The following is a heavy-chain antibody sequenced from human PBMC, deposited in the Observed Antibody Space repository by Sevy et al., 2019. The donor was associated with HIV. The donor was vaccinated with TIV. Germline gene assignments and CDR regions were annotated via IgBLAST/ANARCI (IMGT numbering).Heavy chain of an antibody. D-gene: IGHD3-22*01. J-gene: IGHJ3*01. CDR1: GFPFSNYG. Sequence: GGSLRLSCAASGFPFSNYGIHWVRQAPGKGLEWVAFIWYDGSNKYYADSVKGRFTISRDNSKNTLSLQMHSLRVDDTAVYYCAGGRDFYDRLASTFDFWGQGTMVTVSS. CDR3: AGGRDFYDRLASTFDF. CDR2: IWYDGSNK. V-gene: IGHV3-30*02.